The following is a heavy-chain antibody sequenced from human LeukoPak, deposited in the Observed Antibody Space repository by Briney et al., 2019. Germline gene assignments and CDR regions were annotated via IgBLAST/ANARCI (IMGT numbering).Heavy chain of an antibody. CDR2: ISGSGGST. J-gene: IGHJ6*02. D-gene: IGHD3-9*01. Sequence: GGSLRLSCAASGFTFSSYAMSWVRQAPGKGLEWVSAISGSGGSTYYADSVKGRFTISRDNSKNTLSLQMNSLRAEDTAVYYCAKDGPRILRYFDWLLVGYGMDVWGLGTTVTVSS. V-gene: IGHV3-23*01. CDR1: GFTFSSYA. CDR3: AKDGPRILRYFDWLLVGYGMDV.